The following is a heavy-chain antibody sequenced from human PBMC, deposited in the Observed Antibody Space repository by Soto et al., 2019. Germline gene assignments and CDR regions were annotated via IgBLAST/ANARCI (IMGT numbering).Heavy chain of an antibody. Sequence: QLQLQESGPGLVKPSETLSLTCTVSGGSISSSSYYWGWIRQPPGKGLEWIGRIYYSGSTYYNPSLKSRVTIPVATSKNQFSLTLSSVTAADTAVYYCATLWGQDWGQGTLVTVSS. J-gene: IGHJ4*02. CDR2: IYYSGST. V-gene: IGHV4-39*01. CDR3: ATLWGQD. CDR1: GGSISSSSYY. D-gene: IGHD3-10*01.